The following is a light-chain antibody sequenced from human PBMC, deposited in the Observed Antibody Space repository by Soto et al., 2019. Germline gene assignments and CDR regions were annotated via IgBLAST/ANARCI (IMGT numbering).Light chain of an antibody. CDR3: QQYENLPYT. V-gene: IGKV1-33*01. J-gene: IGKJ2*01. Sequence: DIQMTQSPSSLSASVGDTVTITCQASHDIDNYLNWYQQKPGKAPKLLIYVASNLETGVPSRFSGSGSGTDFSLTITSLQPEDIATYYCQQYENLPYTFGQGTKVDIK. CDR1: HDIDNY. CDR2: VAS.